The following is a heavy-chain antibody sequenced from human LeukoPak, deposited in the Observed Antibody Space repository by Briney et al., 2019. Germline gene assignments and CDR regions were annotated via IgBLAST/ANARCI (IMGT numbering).Heavy chain of an antibody. CDR2: IYYSGST. CDR1: GFSISSSSYY. J-gene: IGHJ4*02. V-gene: IGHV4-39*01. Sequence: PSETLSLTCTVSGFSISSSSYYWGWIRQPPGKGLEWIGSIYYSGSTYYNPSLKSRVTISVDTSKNQFSLKLSSVTAADTAVYYCASPRDGYNSDYWGQGTLVTVSS. D-gene: IGHD5-24*01. CDR3: ASPRDGYNSDY.